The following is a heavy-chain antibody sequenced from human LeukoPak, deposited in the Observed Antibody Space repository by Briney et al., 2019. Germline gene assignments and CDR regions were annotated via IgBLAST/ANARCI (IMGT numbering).Heavy chain of an antibody. CDR1: GFTVSSNY. V-gene: IGHV3-66*01. Sequence: PGGSLRLSCAASGFTVSSNYMSWVRQAPGKGLEWVSVIYSGGSTYYADSVKGRFTISRDNSKNTLYPQMNSLKTEDTAVYYCTTEAPGNAFDIWGQGTMVTVSS. CDR2: IYSGGST. J-gene: IGHJ3*02. CDR3: TTEAPGNAFDI. D-gene: IGHD1-14*01.